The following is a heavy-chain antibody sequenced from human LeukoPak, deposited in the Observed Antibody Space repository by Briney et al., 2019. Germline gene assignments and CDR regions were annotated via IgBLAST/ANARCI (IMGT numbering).Heavy chain of an antibody. CDR1: GFTFSYYS. J-gene: IGHJ1*01. D-gene: IGHD3-22*01. V-gene: IGHV3-48*01. CDR2: ISSSSSTI. CDR3: ARDYLYYYDSSGYDREYFQH. Sequence: GGSLRLSCAASGFTFSYYSMNWVRQAPGKGLEWVSYISSSSSTIYYADSVKGRFTISRDNAKNSLYLQMNSLRAEDTAVYYCARDYLYYYDSSGYDREYFQHWGQGTLVTVPS.